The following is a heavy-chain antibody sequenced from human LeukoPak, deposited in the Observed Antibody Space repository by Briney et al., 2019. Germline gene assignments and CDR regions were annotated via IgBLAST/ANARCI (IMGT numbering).Heavy chain of an antibody. CDR2: ISSSSSSYI. V-gene: IGHV3-21*01. CDR1: GFTFSSYS. Sequence: GGSLRLPCAASGFTFSSYSMNWVRQAPGKGLEWVSSISSSSSSYIYYADSVKGRFTISRDNAKNSLYLQMNSLRAEDTAVYYCARDKGYDYGDYSDAFDIWGQGTMVTVSS. CDR3: ARDKGYDYGDYSDAFDI. J-gene: IGHJ3*02. D-gene: IGHD4-17*01.